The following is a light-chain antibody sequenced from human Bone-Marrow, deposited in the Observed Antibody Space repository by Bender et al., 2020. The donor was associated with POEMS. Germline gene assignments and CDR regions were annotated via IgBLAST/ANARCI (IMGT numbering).Light chain of an antibody. CDR3: FSYTTANTYV. CDR2: DVS. Sequence: QSALAQPASVSGSPGQSITISCTGTTSDVGAYDYVSWYQQHPDNAPKLILYDVSYRPSGISNRFSASKSGNTASLTISGLQAEDEADYYCFSYTTANTYVFGTGTKVTVL. J-gene: IGLJ1*01. CDR1: TSDVGAYDY. V-gene: IGLV2-14*03.